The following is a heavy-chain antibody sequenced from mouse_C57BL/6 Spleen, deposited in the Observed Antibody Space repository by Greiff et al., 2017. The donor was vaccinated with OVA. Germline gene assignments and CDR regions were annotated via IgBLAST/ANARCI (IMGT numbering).Heavy chain of an antibody. V-gene: IGHV1-55*01. Sequence: QVQLQQPGAELVKPGASVKMSCKASGYTFTSYWIPWVKQRPGQGLEWIGDIYPGSGSTNYNEKFKGKATLTVDTSSSTAYMQLSSLTSEDSAVYYCARSDYYGSSYGYFDDWGTGTTVTVSS. J-gene: IGHJ1*03. CDR3: ARSDYYGSSYGYFDD. D-gene: IGHD1-1*01. CDR2: IYPGSGST. CDR1: GYTFTSYW.